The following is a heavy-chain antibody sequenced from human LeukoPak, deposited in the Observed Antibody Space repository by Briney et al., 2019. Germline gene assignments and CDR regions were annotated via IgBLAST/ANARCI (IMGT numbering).Heavy chain of an antibody. V-gene: IGHV3-74*01. J-gene: IGHJ4*02. CDR3: ARGTGNYYGY. CDR1: GFTLSGDW. CDR2: IKSDGSST. Sequence: GGSLRLSCAAPGFTLSGDWMHWVRQAPGKGLVWVSRIKSDGSSTSYADSVKGRFTITRDSAKNTLDLQMNSLRAEDTAVYYCARGTGNYYGYWGQGTLVTVSS. D-gene: IGHD3/OR15-3a*01.